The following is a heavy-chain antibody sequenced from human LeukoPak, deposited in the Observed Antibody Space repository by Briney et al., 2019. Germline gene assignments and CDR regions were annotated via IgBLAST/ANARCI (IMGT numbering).Heavy chain of an antibody. CDR3: ARDLGTDYYDSSGYTWYFDY. CDR2: INSDGSSI. J-gene: IGHJ4*02. CDR1: GFTFSSYW. Sequence: PGGSLRLSCAASGFTFSSYWMHWVRQAPGKGLVWVSRINSDGSSISYADSMKGRFTISRDNAKNTLYLQMNSLRAEDTAVYYCARDLGTDYYDSSGYTWYFDYWGQGTLVTVSS. D-gene: IGHD3-22*01. V-gene: IGHV3-74*01.